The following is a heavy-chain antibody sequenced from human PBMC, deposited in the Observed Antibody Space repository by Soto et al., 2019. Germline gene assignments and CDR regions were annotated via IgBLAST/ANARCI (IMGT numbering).Heavy chain of an antibody. CDR1: GGSISGYY. V-gene: IGHV4-4*02. CDR3: ASRDPGTSVDY. J-gene: IGHJ4*02. Sequence: SETLSLTCTVSGGSISGYYWTWVRQPPGQGLEWIGEIYRTGSTNYNQSLKSRVTISLDKSENQFSLKVTSLTAADTAVYYCASRDPGTSVDYWGQGTLVTVSS. D-gene: IGHD1-7*01. CDR2: IYRTGST.